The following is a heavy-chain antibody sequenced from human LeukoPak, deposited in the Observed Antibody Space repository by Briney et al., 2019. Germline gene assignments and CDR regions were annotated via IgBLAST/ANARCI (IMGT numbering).Heavy chain of an antibody. Sequence: PSETLSLTCTVSGGSISSYYWSWIRQPPGKGLEWIGYIYYSGSTNYNPSLKSRVTISVDTSKNQFSLKLSSVTAADTAVYYCASGRTSFIVGATSGPDWFDPWGQGTLVTVSS. CDR1: GGSISSYY. V-gene: IGHV4-59*01. D-gene: IGHD1-26*01. J-gene: IGHJ5*02. CDR3: ASGRTSFIVGATSGPDWFDP. CDR2: IYYSGST.